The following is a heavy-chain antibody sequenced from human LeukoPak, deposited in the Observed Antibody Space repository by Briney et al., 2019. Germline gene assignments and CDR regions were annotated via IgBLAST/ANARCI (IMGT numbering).Heavy chain of an antibody. J-gene: IGHJ4*02. CDR1: GYTFTGYY. D-gene: IGHD3-22*01. CDR3: ARSPNYYDSSGYPEGDY. CDR2: INPNSGGT. Sequence: GASVKVSCMASGYTFTGYYMHWVRQAPGQGLEWMGWINPNSGGTNYAQKFQGRVTMTRDTSISTAYMELSRLRSDDTAVYYCARSPNYYDSSGYPEGDYWGQGTLVTVSS. V-gene: IGHV1-2*02.